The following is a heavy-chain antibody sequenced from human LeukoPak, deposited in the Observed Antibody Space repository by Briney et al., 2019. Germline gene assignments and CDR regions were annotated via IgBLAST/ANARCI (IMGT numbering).Heavy chain of an antibody. CDR3: ARGTIGDGLDI. V-gene: IGHV4-39*01. Sequence: SETLSLTCNVSGGSISTDTYYRGWIRQVPGKGLEWIATLYYSGNIYYNPSLKSRVTMSGDRSKSQFSLRLTSVTAADTAVYYCARGTIGDGLDIWGHGTMVAVSS. CDR1: GGSISTDTYY. D-gene: IGHD4/OR15-4a*01. CDR2: LYYSGNI. J-gene: IGHJ3*02.